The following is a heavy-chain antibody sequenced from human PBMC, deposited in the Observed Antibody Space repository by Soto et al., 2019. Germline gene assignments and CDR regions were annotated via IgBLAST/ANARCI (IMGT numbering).Heavy chain of an antibody. Sequence: SVKVSCKASGSTFTSSAVQWVRQARGQRLEWIGRIVVGSGNTNYEQKFQGRVTITADESTSTAFMELRSLRSDDTAVYYCARSGGYYDFWSGYYSTYYYYMDVWGKGTTVTVSS. J-gene: IGHJ6*03. V-gene: IGHV1-58*01. CDR1: GSTFTSSA. CDR2: IVVGSGNT. CDR3: ARSGGYYDFWSGYYSTYYYYMDV. D-gene: IGHD3-3*01.